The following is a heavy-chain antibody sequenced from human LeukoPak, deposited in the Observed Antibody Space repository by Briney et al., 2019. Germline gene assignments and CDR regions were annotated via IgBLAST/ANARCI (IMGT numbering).Heavy chain of an antibody. V-gene: IGHV3-23*01. Sequence: GGSLRLSCAASGFTFSSYTMSWVRQAPGKGLEWGSGISGSGGSTYYADSVKGRVTISRDNSKNTLYMQMNSLRAEDTAVYYCAKDRGGAYSSGWYYFDYWGQGTLVTVSS. CDR3: AKDRGGAYSSGWYYFDY. D-gene: IGHD6-19*01. CDR1: GFTFSSYT. J-gene: IGHJ4*02. CDR2: ISGSGGST.